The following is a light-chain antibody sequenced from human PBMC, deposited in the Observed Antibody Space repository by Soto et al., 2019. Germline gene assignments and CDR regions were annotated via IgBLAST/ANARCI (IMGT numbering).Light chain of an antibody. V-gene: IGKV1-5*01. CDR2: DAS. J-gene: IGKJ1*01. CDR1: QSISIW. CDR3: QQYNSVRWT. Sequence: DILMTQSPSTLSASVGDRVNFTCRASQSISIWLAWYQQKPGKAPKLLIYDASTLEVGVPSRFSGSASGTEFTLTISSLQPDDFATYYCQQYNSVRWTFGQGTKVDIK.